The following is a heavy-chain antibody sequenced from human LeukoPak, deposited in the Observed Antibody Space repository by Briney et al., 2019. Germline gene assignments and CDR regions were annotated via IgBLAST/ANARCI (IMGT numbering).Heavy chain of an antibody. CDR2: IIPILGIA. CDR3: ARDNYANGDLGRGFPPYYFDY. D-gene: IGHD4-17*01. J-gene: IGHJ4*02. CDR1: GGTFSSYA. Sequence: ASVKVSCKASGGTFSSYAISWVRQAPGQGLEWMGRIIPILGIANYAQKFQGRVTITADKSTSTAYMELSSLSSEDTAVYYCARDNYANGDLGRGFPPYYFDYWGQGTMVTVSS. V-gene: IGHV1-69*04.